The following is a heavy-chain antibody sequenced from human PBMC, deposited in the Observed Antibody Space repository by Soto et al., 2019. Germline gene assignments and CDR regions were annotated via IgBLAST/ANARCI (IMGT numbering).Heavy chain of an antibody. J-gene: IGHJ3*01. CDR1: GFTFSSYW. Sequence: EVQLVESGGGLVQPGGSLRLSCAASGFTFSSYWMHWVRQAPGKGLVWVSRLNGDGSRTIHADYVKGRFTISRDNAKNTLFLQMNSLRPEDTAVYFCARVRVAAAGWSAFDVWGQGTMVTVSS. CDR2: LNGDGSRT. CDR3: ARVRVAAAGWSAFDV. D-gene: IGHD6-13*01. V-gene: IGHV3-74*01.